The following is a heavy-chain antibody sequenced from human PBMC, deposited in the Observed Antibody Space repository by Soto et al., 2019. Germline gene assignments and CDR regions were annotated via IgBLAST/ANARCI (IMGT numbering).Heavy chain of an antibody. V-gene: IGHV1-8*01. Sequence: QVQLVQSGAEVKKPGASVKVSCKASGYTFTNYDINWVRQATGQGLEWMGWMNPNSGNTGSAQKFQGRVTLTRHTSINTAYMELSSLSSEDTAVYYCARGQNYADSSGYNDYWGQGTLVTVSS. CDR1: GYTFTNYD. CDR3: ARGQNYADSSGYNDY. CDR2: MNPNSGNT. J-gene: IGHJ4*02. D-gene: IGHD3-22*01.